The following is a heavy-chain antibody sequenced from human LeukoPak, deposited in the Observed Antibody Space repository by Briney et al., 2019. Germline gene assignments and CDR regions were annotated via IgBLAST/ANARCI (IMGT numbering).Heavy chain of an antibody. CDR3: AREGYYDSRDKDAFDI. CDR2: INPSGGST. Sequence: ASVKVSCKASGYTFTSYYMHWVRQAPGQGLEWMGIINPSGGSTSYAQKFQGRVTMTRDMSTSTVYMELSSLRSEDTAVYYCAREGYYDSRDKDAFDIWGQGTMVTVSS. D-gene: IGHD3-22*01. CDR1: GYTFTSYY. J-gene: IGHJ3*02. V-gene: IGHV1-46*01.